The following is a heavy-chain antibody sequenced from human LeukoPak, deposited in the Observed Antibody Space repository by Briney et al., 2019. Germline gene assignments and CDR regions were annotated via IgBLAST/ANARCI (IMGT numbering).Heavy chain of an antibody. CDR2: ISYDGSNK. CDR1: GFISSDYS. J-gene: IGHJ5*02. D-gene: IGHD3-22*01. Sequence: GGSLRLSCAASGFISSDYSLHWVRQAPGKGLEWVAVISYDGSNKYYADSVKGRFTISRDNSKNTLYLQMNSLRAEDTAVYYCAKDRGTYYYDSSGLDPWGQGTLVTVSS. V-gene: IGHV3-30*04. CDR3: AKDRGTYYYDSSGLDP.